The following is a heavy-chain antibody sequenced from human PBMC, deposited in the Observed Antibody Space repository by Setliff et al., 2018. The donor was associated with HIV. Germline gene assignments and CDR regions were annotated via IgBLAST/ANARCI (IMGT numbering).Heavy chain of an antibody. Sequence: SETLSLTCAVSGGSITDFYWNWIRQPPGKGREWIGFAHHSGTTSYNPSLKSRVIIAVDTSRNEFSLRVNSLTAEDTAVYYCARWGEPSIKAFDIWGQGTRGTVS. CDR3: ARWGEPSIKAFDI. CDR1: GGSITDFY. J-gene: IGHJ3*02. V-gene: IGHV4-59*08. CDR2: AHHSGTT. D-gene: IGHD3-16*01.